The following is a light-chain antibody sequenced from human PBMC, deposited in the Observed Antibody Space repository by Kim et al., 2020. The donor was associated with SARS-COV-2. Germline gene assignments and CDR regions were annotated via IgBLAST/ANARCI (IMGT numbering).Light chain of an antibody. CDR2: YDS. CDR1: NIGSKS. CDR3: QVWDSSSDHNYV. V-gene: IGLV3-21*04. Sequence: SYELTQPPSVSVAPGKTARITCGGNNIGSKSVHWYQQKPGQAPVLVIYYDSDRPSGIPERFSGSNSGNTATLTISRVEVGDEADYYCQVWDSSSDHNYVFGTGTKVTVL. J-gene: IGLJ1*01.